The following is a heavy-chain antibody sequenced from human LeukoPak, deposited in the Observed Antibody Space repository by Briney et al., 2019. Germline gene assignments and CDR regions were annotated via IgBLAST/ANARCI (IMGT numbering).Heavy chain of an antibody. J-gene: IGHJ4*02. D-gene: IGHD2-2*02. Sequence: SETLSLTCTVSGGSISSGSYYWSWIRQPAGKGLEWIGRIYISGSTNYNPSHKSRVTISVDTSKNQFSLKLSSVTAADTAVYYCARAYCSSTSCYTYYFDYWGQGTLVTVSS. CDR1: GGSISSGSYY. CDR3: ARAYCSSTSCYTYYFDY. CDR2: IYISGST. V-gene: IGHV4-61*02.